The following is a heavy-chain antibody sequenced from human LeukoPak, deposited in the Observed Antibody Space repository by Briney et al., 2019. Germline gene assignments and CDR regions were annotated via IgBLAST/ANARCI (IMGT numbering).Heavy chain of an antibody. Sequence: AGSVRLSCAASGFTFSSYGIHWVRQAPGKGLEWVTFIQYDGSDKYADSVKGRFTISRDNSKNVLYLQMNSLRAEDTALYYCAKSSSRLDTSSFEYWGQGTLVTVSS. D-gene: IGHD5-18*01. CDR2: IQYDGSDK. V-gene: IGHV3-30*02. CDR1: GFTFSSYG. CDR3: AKSSSRLDTSSFEY. J-gene: IGHJ4*02.